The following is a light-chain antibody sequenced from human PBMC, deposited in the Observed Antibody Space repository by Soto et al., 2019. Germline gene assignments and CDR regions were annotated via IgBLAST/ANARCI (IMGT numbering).Light chain of an antibody. CDR3: SSYTSSSVV. CDR2: DVI. CDR1: SSDVGYNY. Sequence: QSALTQPASVSGSPGQSITISCTGTSSDVGYNYVSWYQQHPDKAPKLMIYDVINRPSGVSNRFSGSKSGNTASLTISGLQAEDEADYYCSSYTSSSVVFGGGTKLTVL. J-gene: IGLJ2*01. V-gene: IGLV2-14*01.